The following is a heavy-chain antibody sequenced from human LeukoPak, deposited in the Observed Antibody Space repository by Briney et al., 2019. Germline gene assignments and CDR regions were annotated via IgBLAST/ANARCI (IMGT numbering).Heavy chain of an antibody. V-gene: IGHV3-53*01. Sequence: WGSLRLSCAASGFTVSSNYMSWVRQAPGKGLEWVSVIYSGGSTYYADSVKGRFTISRDNSKNTLYLQMNSLRAEDTAVYYCAREGATTAFDYWGQGTLVTVSS. J-gene: IGHJ4*02. CDR3: AREGATTAFDY. CDR1: GFTVSSNY. D-gene: IGHD1-26*01. CDR2: IYSGGST.